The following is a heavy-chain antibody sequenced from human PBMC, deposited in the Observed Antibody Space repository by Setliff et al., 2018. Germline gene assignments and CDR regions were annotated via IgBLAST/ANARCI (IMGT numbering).Heavy chain of an antibody. V-gene: IGHV1-18*01. J-gene: IGHJ4*02. CDR3: ARTYCGGDCYPSPFDY. Sequence: ASVKVSCKASGYTFTSYGISWVRQAPGRGLEWMGWISTYNGNTNYAQKLQGRVTMTTDTSTSTAYMELRSLRSDDTAVYYCARTYCGGDCYPSPFDYWGQGTLVTV. D-gene: IGHD2-21*02. CDR2: ISTYNGNT. CDR1: GYTFTSYG.